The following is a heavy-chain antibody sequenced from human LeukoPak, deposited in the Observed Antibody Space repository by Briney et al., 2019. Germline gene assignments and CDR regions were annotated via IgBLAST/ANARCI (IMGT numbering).Heavy chain of an antibody. CDR1: GGTFSSYA. D-gene: IGHD5-18*01. Sequence: PVKVSCKASGGTFSSYAISWVRQAPGQGLEWMGRIIPILGIANYAQKFQGRVTITADKSTSTAYMELSSLRSEDTAVYYCARDKVDTAMVGYYGMDVWGQGTTVTVSS. CDR3: ARDKVDTAMVGYYGMDV. CDR2: IIPILGIA. J-gene: IGHJ6*02. V-gene: IGHV1-69*04.